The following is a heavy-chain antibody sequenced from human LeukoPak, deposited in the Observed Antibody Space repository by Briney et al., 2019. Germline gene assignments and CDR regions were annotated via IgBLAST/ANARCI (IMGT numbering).Heavy chain of an antibody. D-gene: IGHD2-8*01. CDR3: AKELMGFDY. Sequence: PGGSLRLSGAASGFTFSSYAMSWVRQAPGKGLEWVSAVSGTGLTTYYADSVKGRFIVSRDNSKNTVYLQMNSLRGEDVAVYYCAKELMGFDYWGEGTLVTVS. CDR1: GFTFSSYA. V-gene: IGHV3-23*01. J-gene: IGHJ4*02. CDR2: VSGTGLTT.